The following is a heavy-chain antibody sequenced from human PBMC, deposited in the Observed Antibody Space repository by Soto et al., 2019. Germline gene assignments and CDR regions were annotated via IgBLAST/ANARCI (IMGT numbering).Heavy chain of an antibody. CDR3: ARGRVRGVSSPNDS. CDR1: GGSFSGHY. Sequence: SETLSLTCAVYGGSFSGHYWSWIRQPPGKGLEWIGEINHSGNTNYNPSLKSRVTISVDTSKNQFSLKLSSVTAADTSVYYCARGRVRGVSSPNDSWGQGTLVTVSS. CDR2: INHSGNT. V-gene: IGHV4-34*01. D-gene: IGHD3-10*01. J-gene: IGHJ5*01.